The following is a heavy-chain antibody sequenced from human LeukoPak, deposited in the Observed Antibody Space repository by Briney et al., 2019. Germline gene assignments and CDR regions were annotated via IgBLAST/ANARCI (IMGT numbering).Heavy chain of an antibody. Sequence: PSETLSLTCTVSGGSISSYYWSWIRQPAGKGLEWIGRIYSSGSTTYNPSLKSRVSLSVDTSKNQFSLELSSVTAADTAVYYCARDGTYNSFDYWGQGTLVTVSS. D-gene: IGHD1-14*01. CDR1: GGSISSYY. V-gene: IGHV4-4*07. J-gene: IGHJ4*02. CDR3: ARDGTYNSFDY. CDR2: IYSSGST.